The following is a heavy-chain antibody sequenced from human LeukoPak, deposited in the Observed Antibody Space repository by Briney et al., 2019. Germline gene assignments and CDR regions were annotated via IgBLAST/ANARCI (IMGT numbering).Heavy chain of an antibody. CDR3: ARDLKACSSTSCYGVV. J-gene: IGHJ4*02. V-gene: IGHV4-39*07. CDR2: IYYSGST. CDR1: GGSISSSSYY. Sequence: SETLSLTCTVSGGSISSSSYYWGWIRQPPGKGLEWIGSIYYSGSTYYNPSLKSRVTISVDTSKNQFSLKLSSVTAADTAVYYCARDLKACSSTSCYGVVWGQGTLVTVSS. D-gene: IGHD2-2*01.